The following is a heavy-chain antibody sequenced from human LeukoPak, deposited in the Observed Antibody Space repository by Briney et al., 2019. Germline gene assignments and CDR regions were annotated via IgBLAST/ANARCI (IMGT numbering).Heavy chain of an antibody. D-gene: IGHD1-14*01. CDR3: ARAQPRPRTQHYCYFDL. CDR2: INHSGST. CDR1: GGSFSGYY. J-gene: IGHJ2*01. V-gene: IGHV4-34*01. Sequence: SETLSLTCAVYGGSFSGYYWSWIRQPPGKGLEWIGEINHSGSTNYNPSLKSRVTISVDTSKNQFSLKLSSVTAADTAVYYCARAQPRPRTQHYCYFDLWGRGTLVTVSS.